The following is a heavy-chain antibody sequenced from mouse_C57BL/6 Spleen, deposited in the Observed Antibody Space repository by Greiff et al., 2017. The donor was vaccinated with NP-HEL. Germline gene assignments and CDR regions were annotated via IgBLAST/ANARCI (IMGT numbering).Heavy chain of an antibody. Sequence: EVKVVESGGGLVQPGGSLSLSCAASGFTFTDYYMSWVRQPPGKALEWLGFIRNKANGYTTEYSASVKGRFTISRDNSQSILYLQMNALRAEDSATYYCARWGYYGSSPYAMDYWGQGTSVTVSS. CDR1: GFTFTDYY. CDR3: ARWGYYGSSPYAMDY. D-gene: IGHD1-1*01. CDR2: IRNKANGYTT. J-gene: IGHJ4*01. V-gene: IGHV7-3*01.